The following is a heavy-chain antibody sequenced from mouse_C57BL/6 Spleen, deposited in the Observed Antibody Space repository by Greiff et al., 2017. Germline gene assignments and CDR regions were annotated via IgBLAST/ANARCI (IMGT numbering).Heavy chain of an antibody. Sequence: QVQLKQSGPGLVQPSQTLSLTCTVSGFSLTSYGVHWVRPSPGQGLEWLGVIWSGGSTDYNAAFISKLSISKDNSKSQVFFTMNSLQAEDTAIYSRARRMDYWGQGTPFTVSA. V-gene: IGHV2-2*01. CDR1: GFSLTSYG. J-gene: IGHJ4*01. CDR3: ARRMDY. CDR2: IWSGGST.